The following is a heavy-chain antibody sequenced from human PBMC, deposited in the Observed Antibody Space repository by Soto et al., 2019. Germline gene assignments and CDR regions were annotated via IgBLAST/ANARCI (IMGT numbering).Heavy chain of an antibody. V-gene: IGHV1-2*02. CDR2: ILPNSGVT. D-gene: IGHD3-16*02. CDR1: GYSFTDFY. J-gene: IGHJ5*02. Sequence: QVQPLQSGAEVKKPGASVMVSCEASGYSFTDFYVHWVRQATGQGIEWMGCILPNSGVTKYAEKFQGRITMTRDTSIDTDYMELSSLTLDDTALYYCVRSMITFRGVFDASWGQGTLVTVSS. CDR3: VRSMITFRGVFDAS.